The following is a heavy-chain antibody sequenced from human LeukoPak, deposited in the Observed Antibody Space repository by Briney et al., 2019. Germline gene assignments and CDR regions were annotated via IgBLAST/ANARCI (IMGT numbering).Heavy chain of an antibody. V-gene: IGHV4-59*01. CDR2: IYYSGST. CDR3: ARASGRDGYNSDY. D-gene: IGHD5-24*01. J-gene: IGHJ4*02. Sequence: SETLSLTCTVSGGSLSSYYWSWLRQPPGKGLEWIGYIYYSGSTNYNPSLKSRVTISVDTSKNQFSLKLSCVTAADTAVYYCARASGRDGYNSDYWGQGTLVTVSS. CDR1: GGSLSSYY.